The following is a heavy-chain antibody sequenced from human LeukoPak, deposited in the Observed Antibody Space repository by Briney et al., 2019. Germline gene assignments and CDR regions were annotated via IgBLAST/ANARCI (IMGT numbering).Heavy chain of an antibody. Sequence: RASETLSLTCAVYGGSFSGYYWSWIRQPPGKGLEWIGEINHSGSTNYNPSLKSRVTISVDTSKNQFSLKLSSVTAADTAVYYCARAGRPNKYYDMRGYFDYWGQGTLVTVSS. CDR2: INHSGST. CDR3: ARAGRPNKYYDMRGYFDY. D-gene: IGHD3-22*01. CDR1: GGSFSGYY. V-gene: IGHV4-34*01. J-gene: IGHJ4*02.